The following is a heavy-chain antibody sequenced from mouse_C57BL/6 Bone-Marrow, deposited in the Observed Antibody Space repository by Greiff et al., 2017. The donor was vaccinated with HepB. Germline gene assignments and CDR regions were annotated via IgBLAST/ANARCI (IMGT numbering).Heavy chain of an antibody. CDR2: IYPGSGST. V-gene: IGHV1-55*01. CDR3: ESGGYPYYAMDY. D-gene: IGHD1-1*02. Sequence: QVQLQQPGAELVKPGASVKMSCKASGYTFTSYWITWVKQRPGQGLEWIGDIYPGSGSTNYNEKFKSKATLTVDTSSSTAYMQLSSLTSEDSAVYYCESGGYPYYAMDYWGQGTAVTVSS. CDR1: GYTFTSYW. J-gene: IGHJ4*01.